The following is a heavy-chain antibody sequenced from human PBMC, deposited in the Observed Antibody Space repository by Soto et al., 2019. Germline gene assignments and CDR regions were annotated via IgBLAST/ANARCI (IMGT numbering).Heavy chain of an antibody. CDR3: ASTYDYAEGYYWYGIDV. D-gene: IGHD3-16*01. V-gene: IGHV3-74*01. Sequence: EVQLVESGGGLVLPGGSLRLSCAASGFTFSRYWMHWVRQAPGKGLVWVSRISSYGSDTHYADSVKGRFTISRDNAKNTLYLQMNSLRADDTAVYYCASTYDYAEGYYWYGIDVWGQGTTVTVSS. CDR2: ISSYGSDT. CDR1: GFTFSRYW. J-gene: IGHJ6*02.